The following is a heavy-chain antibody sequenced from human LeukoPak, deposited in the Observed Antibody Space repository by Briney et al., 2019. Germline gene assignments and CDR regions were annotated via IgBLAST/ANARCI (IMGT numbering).Heavy chain of an antibody. D-gene: IGHD2-2*02. CDR2: IYTSGST. CDR1: GGSISSYY. J-gene: IGHJ4*02. CDR3: ARRAIPSEPHYLDF. Sequence: SETLSLTCTVSGGSISSYYWSWIRQPPGKGLEWIGYIYTSGSTNYNPSLESRVTMSVYTSKNEFPLYVNSVTAADTAIYYCARRAIPSEPHYLDFWGQGILVTVSS. V-gene: IGHV4-4*09.